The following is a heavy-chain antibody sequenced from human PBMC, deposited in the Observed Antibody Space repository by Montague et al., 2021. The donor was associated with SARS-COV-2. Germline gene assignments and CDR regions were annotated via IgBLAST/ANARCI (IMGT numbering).Heavy chain of an antibody. CDR3: ARATSVRGAVSWFDP. Sequence: SETLSLTCTVSGGSISSHFWSFIRQPPGKGLELIGYINSNGGTNDNPSLTSRLTMSVDTSKNQFSLQLRSMTPADTAVYFCARATSVRGAVSWFDPGGQGILVTVSS. CDR2: INSNGGT. J-gene: IGHJ5*02. CDR1: GGSISSHF. D-gene: IGHD3-10*01. V-gene: IGHV4-59*11.